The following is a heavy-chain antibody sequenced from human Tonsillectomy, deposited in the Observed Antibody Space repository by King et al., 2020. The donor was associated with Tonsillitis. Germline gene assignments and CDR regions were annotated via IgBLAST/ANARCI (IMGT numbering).Heavy chain of an antibody. CDR1: GFGFSSSA. CDR2: VSYDGSTK. D-gene: IGHD3-22*01. J-gene: IGHJ4*02. V-gene: IGHV3-30*04. CDR3: VRGGVYYDSSSDY. Sequence: VQLVQSGGGVVQPGRSLRLSCAASGFGFSSSAMHWVRQAPGKGLEWVAAVSYDGSTKNYADSVKGRFTISRDNSENTLYLQMSSLRAEDTAVYYCVRGGVYYDSSSDYGGQGNLVTVSS.